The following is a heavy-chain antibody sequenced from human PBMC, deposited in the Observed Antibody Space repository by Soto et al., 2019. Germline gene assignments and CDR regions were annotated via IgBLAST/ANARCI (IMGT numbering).Heavy chain of an antibody. CDR2: ISAYNGNT. D-gene: IGHD5-12*01. Sequence: GASVKVPCKASVYTFSNHVISWGGQAPGQGLEWMGWISAYNGNTNYAQKLQGRVTMTTDTSTSTAYMELSSLRSEDTAVYYCARVSGYYFLDYWGQGTLVTVSS. J-gene: IGHJ4*02. V-gene: IGHV1-18*01. CDR3: ARVSGYYFLDY. CDR1: VYTFSNHV.